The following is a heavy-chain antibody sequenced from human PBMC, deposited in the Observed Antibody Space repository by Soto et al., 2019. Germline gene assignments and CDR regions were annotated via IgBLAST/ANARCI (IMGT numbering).Heavy chain of an antibody. CDR1: GGTFSSYA. Sequence: SVKVSCKASGGTFSSYAISWVRQAPGQGLEWMGGIIPIFGTANYAQKFQGRVTITADKSTSTAYMEPSSLRSEDTAVYYCARVGGSYYRGVAFDSWDQETMVTISS. J-gene: IGHJ3*02. D-gene: IGHD1-26*01. V-gene: IGHV1-69*06. CDR2: IIPIFGTA. CDR3: ARVGGSYYRGVAFDS.